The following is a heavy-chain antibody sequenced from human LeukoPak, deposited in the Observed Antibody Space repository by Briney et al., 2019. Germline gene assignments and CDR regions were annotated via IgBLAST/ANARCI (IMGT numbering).Heavy chain of an antibody. Sequence: GGALRLSWAASGFPFSNYWLTLVRQAPGQGLEWVANIKQDGSEKHYVDSVKGRFTISRDNANNSLYLQMNSLRAEDTAVYYCARDRQIDYWGQGTLVTVSS. CDR3: ARDRQIDY. J-gene: IGHJ4*02. V-gene: IGHV3-7*01. CDR2: IKQDGSEK. CDR1: GFPFSNYW.